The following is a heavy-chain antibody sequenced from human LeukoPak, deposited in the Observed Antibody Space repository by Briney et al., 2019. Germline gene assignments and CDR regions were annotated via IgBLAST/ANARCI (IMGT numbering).Heavy chain of an antibody. D-gene: IGHD3-16*02. CDR2: IKQDGSEK. CDR3: ARVGGRYSPLGY. J-gene: IGHJ4*02. Sequence: GGSLRLSCAASGFTFDDYAMHWVRQAPGKGLEWVANIKQDGSEKYYVDSVKGRFTISRDNDKNSLFLQMTSLRAEDTAVYYCARVGGRYSPLGYWGQGTLVTVSS. V-gene: IGHV3-7*01. CDR1: GFTFDDYA.